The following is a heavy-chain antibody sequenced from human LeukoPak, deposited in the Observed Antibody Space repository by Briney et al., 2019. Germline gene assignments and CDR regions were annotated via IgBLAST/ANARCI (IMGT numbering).Heavy chain of an antibody. CDR1: RFTFSNYW. CDR2: INQDGSEK. CDR3: ARAPYDPYYFDY. V-gene: IGHV3-7*03. D-gene: IGHD1-1*01. J-gene: IGHJ4*02. Sequence: PGGSLRLSCAASRFTFSNYWMNWFRQAPGKGLEWVANINQDGSEKNYVDSVKGRFTISRDNAKNSLYLQVNSLRAEDTAVYYCARAPYDPYYFDYWGQGTLVTVSS.